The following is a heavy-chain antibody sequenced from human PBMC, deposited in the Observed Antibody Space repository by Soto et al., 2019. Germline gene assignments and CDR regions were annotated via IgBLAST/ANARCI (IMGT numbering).Heavy chain of an antibody. CDR2: INHSGST. Sequence: QVQLQQWGAGLLKPSETLSLTCAVYGGSFSGYYWSWIRQPPGKGLGWIGEINHSGSTNYNPSLKSRVTISVDTSKNQFSLKLSSVTAADTAVYYCARFTHQSTSCYNFDYWGQGTLVTVSS. CDR3: ARFTHQSTSCYNFDY. CDR1: GGSFSGYY. J-gene: IGHJ4*02. D-gene: IGHD2-2*02. V-gene: IGHV4-34*01.